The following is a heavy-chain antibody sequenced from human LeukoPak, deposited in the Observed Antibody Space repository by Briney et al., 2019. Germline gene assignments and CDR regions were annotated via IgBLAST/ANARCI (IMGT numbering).Heavy chain of an antibody. V-gene: IGHV4-34*01. CDR2: INHSGST. CDR3: ARVYDSSGDAFDI. D-gene: IGHD3-22*01. J-gene: IGHJ3*02. CDR1: GGSFSGYY. Sequence: PSETLSLTCAVYGGSFSGYYWSLIRQPPGKGLEWIGEINHSGSTNYNPSLKSRVTISVDTSKNQFSLKLSSVTAADTAVYYCARVYDSSGDAFDIWGQGTMVTVSS.